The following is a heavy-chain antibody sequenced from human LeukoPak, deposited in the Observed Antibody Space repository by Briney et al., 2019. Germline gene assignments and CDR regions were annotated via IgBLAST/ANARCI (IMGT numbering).Heavy chain of an antibody. CDR3: ARGVDPDAFDI. CDR2: INHSGST. D-gene: IGHD5-12*01. J-gene: IGHJ3*02. Sequence: SETLSLTCAVYGGSFSGHYWSWIRQPQGKGLEWIGEINHSGSTNYNPSLKSRVTISVDTSKNQFSLKLSSVTAADTAVYYCARGVDPDAFDIWGQGTMVTVSS. CDR1: GGSFSGHY. V-gene: IGHV4-34*01.